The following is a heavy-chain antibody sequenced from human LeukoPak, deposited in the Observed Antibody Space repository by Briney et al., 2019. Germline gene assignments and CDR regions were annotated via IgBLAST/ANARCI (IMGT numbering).Heavy chain of an antibody. J-gene: IGHJ4*02. Sequence: GGSLRLSCAASGITVSSNYMSWVRQAPGKGLEWVSVIYSGGSTYYADSVKGRFTISRDNSKNTLYLQMNSLRAEDTAVYYCARVRGRQFDYWGQGTLVTVSS. CDR3: ARVRGRQFDY. CDR2: IYSGGST. D-gene: IGHD3-10*01. CDR1: GITVSSNY. V-gene: IGHV3-53*01.